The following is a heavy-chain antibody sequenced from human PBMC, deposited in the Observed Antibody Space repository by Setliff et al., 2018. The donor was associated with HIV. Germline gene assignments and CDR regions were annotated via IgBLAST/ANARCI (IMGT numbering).Heavy chain of an antibody. D-gene: IGHD3-22*01. V-gene: IGHV2-5*02. CDR2: IYWDDDK. Sequence: SGPTLVNPTQTLTVTCIFSGFSLNTNELGVSWIRQPPGKALEWLALIYWDDDKRSSPSLKSRLTITKDTSKNQVVLTMTNMDPVDTATYYCAHYDSSGSFDYWGQGTLVTVSS. J-gene: IGHJ4*02. CDR3: AHYDSSGSFDY. CDR1: GFSLNTNELG.